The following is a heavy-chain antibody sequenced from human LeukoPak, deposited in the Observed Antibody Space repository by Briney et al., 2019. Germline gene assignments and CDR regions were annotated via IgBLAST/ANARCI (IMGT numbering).Heavy chain of an antibody. CDR1: GYTFSRCY. V-gene: IGHV1-2*02. Sequence: ASLRVSCTPFGYTFSRCYMHWVRQAPGPGLAWMGWINPNSGDTKYAQKFQGRVTMTRDTSINTVYMELSRLRSDDTAVFYCARVGWEIPIDYWGQGTLATVSS. CDR3: ARVGWEIPIDY. D-gene: IGHD1-26*01. J-gene: IGHJ4*02. CDR2: INPNSGDT.